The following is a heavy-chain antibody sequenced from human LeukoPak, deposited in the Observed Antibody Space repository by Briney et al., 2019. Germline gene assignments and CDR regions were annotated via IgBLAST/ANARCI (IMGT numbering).Heavy chain of an antibody. V-gene: IGHV4-61*02. Sequence: SETLSLTCTVSGGSISSGSYYWRWIRQPAGKGLEWIGRIYTSGSTNYNPSLKSRVTISVDTSKNQFSLKLSSVTAADTAVYYCARTGNYYYGMDVWGQGTTVTVSS. CDR3: ARTGNYYYGMDV. D-gene: IGHD1-14*01. J-gene: IGHJ6*02. CDR1: GGSISSGSYY. CDR2: IYTSGST.